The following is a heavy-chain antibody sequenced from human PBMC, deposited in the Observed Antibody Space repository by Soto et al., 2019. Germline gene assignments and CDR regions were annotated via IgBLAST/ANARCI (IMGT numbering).Heavy chain of an antibody. CDR1: GFTFDDYA. D-gene: IGHD3-22*01. CDR2: ISWDGGST. J-gene: IGHJ6*02. Sequence: GGSLRLSCAASGFTFDDYAMHWVRQAPGKGLEWVSLISWDGGSTYYADSVKGRFTISRDNSKNSLYLQMNSLRAEDTVLYYCAKDSGYSPIPLGIDVWGQGTTVTVSS. CDR3: AKDSGYSPIPLGIDV. V-gene: IGHV3-43D*03.